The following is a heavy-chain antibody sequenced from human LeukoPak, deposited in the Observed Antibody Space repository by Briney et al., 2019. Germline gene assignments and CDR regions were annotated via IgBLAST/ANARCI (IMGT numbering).Heavy chain of an antibody. CDR1: GFTFSSYG. CDR3: ARLGSRWSFDY. J-gene: IGHJ4*02. CDR2: IWYDGSNK. D-gene: IGHD3-16*01. V-gene: IGHV3-33*01. Sequence: GGSLRLSCAAPGFTFSSYGMEWVRQAPGKGLEWVAVIWYDGSNKYYGDSVKGRFTISRDNSKNTVSLQMNSLRAEDTAVYYCARLGSRWSFDYWGQGTLVTVSS.